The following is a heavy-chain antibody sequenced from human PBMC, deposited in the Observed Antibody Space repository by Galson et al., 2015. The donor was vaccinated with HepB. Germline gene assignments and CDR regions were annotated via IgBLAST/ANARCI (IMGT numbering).Heavy chain of an antibody. CDR1: GYTFTGYY. D-gene: IGHD5-12*01. J-gene: IGHJ4*02. Sequence: SVKVSCKASGYTFTGYYMHWVRQAPGQGLEWMGRINPNSGGTNYAQKLQGRVTMTTDTSTSTAYMELRSLRSDDTAVYYCARRYSGYDNFDYWGQGTLVTVSS. V-gene: IGHV1-2*06. CDR2: INPNSGGT. CDR3: ARRYSGYDNFDY.